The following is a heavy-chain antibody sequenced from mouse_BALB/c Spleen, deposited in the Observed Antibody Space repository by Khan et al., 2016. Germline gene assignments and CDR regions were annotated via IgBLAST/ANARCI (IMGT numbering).Heavy chain of an antibody. Sequence: VQLQQSGAELVKPGASVKLSCAASGFNIKDTYMNWVKQRPEQGLEWIGRIDPVNGDTKYDPKFQGKATITADTSSNTAYLQLSSLTSEDTAVYYCIRRDYYGNQFAYWGQGTLVTVSA. CDR2: IDPVNGDT. CDR3: IRRDYYGNQFAY. CDR1: GFNIKDTY. J-gene: IGHJ3*01. V-gene: IGHV14-3*02. D-gene: IGHD2-1*01.